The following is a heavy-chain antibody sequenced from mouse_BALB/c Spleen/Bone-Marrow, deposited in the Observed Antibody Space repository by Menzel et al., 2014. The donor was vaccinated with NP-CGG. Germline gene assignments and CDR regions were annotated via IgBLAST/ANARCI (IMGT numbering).Heavy chain of an antibody. CDR3: ASLTTAHWYFDV. V-gene: IGHV5-6-5*01. D-gene: IGHD1-2*01. J-gene: IGHJ1*01. CDR2: ISSRGST. CDR1: GFTFSSYA. Sequence: EVKLMESGGGLLKPGGSLKLSCAASGFTFSSYAMSWVRQTPEKRLEWVASISSRGSTYYPDSVKGRFTISRDNARNILYLQMSSLRSEDTAMYYCASLTTAHWYFDVWGAGTTVTVSS.